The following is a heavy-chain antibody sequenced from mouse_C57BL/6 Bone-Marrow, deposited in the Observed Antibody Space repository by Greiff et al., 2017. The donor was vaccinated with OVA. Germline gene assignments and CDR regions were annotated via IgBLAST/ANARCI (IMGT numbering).Heavy chain of an antibody. CDR2: IWSDGST. CDR3: ARYTTPHYYAMDY. CDR1: GFSLTSYG. J-gene: IGHJ4*01. V-gene: IGHV2-6*03. D-gene: IGHD1-1*01. Sequence: VMLVESGPGLVAPSQSLSITCTVSGFSLTSYGAHWVRQPPGKGLEWLVVIWSDGSTTYNSALKSRLSISKDNSKSQVFLKMNSLQTDDTAMYYCARYTTPHYYAMDYWGQGTSVTVSS.